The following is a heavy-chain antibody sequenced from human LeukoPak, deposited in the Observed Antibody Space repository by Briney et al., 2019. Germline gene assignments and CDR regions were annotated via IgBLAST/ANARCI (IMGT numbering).Heavy chain of an antibody. CDR2: IYTSGST. Sequence: SETLSLTCTVYGGSISSGSYYLSWIPQPARKGLEWVGRIYTSGSTNYNPSLKSRVTISVETSESQFSLKLSSVTAADTAVYYCAREGIAAAGNWFDPWGQGTLVTVSS. CDR1: GGSISSGSYY. CDR3: AREGIAAAGNWFDP. D-gene: IGHD6-13*01. J-gene: IGHJ5*02. V-gene: IGHV4-61*02.